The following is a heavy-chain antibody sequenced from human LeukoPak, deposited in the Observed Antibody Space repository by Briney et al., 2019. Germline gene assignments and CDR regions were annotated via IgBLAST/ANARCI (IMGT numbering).Heavy chain of an antibody. CDR3: ARDRSNGCHPNYYYYYMDV. V-gene: IGHV3-66*02. Sequence: PGGSLRLSCAVSGFTVSSNYMSWVRQAPGKGLEWVSVVYIGGSTYYADSVKGRFTISRDNSKNTLYLQMNSLRAEDTAVYYCARDRSNGCHPNYYYYYMDVWGKGTTVTVSS. CDR2: VYIGGST. CDR1: GFTVSSNY. D-gene: IGHD2-8*01. J-gene: IGHJ6*03.